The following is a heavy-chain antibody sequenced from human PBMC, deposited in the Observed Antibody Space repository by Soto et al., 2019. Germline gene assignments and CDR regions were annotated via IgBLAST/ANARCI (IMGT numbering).Heavy chain of an antibody. CDR1: GFVFTNYG. Sequence: GGSLRLSCAASGFVFTNYGMHWVRQAPGKGLEWVAVIWYDGSNKYYADYVKGRFTISRDNSKNTLYLQMNSLRAEDTAVYYSASSGRGDFPAMVNYYHYGIHVWGQGSTVPVS. CDR3: ASSGRGDFPAMVNYYHYGIHV. J-gene: IGHJ6*02. V-gene: IGHV3-33*01. D-gene: IGHD5-18*01. CDR2: IWYDGSNK.